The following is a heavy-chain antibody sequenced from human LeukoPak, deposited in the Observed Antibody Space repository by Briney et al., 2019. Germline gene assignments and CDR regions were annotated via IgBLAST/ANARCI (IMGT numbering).Heavy chain of an antibody. CDR3: ARGTYYYDNSGSNWFDP. CDR2: IYSSGST. D-gene: IGHD3-22*01. CDR1: GGSMSGYY. V-gene: IGHV4-4*07. Sequence: SETLSLTCTVSGGSMSGYYWSWIRQPAGKGLEWIGRIYSSGSTNYNPSLKSRVTMSVDTSKNQFSLKLSSVTAADTAVYYCARGTYYYDNSGSNWFDPWGQGTLVTVSS. J-gene: IGHJ5*02.